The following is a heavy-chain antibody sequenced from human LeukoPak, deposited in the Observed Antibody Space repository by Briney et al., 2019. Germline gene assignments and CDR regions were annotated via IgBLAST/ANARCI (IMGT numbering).Heavy chain of an antibody. Sequence: PGGSLRLSCAASGFTFSSYWMSWVRQAPGKGLEWVANIKQDGSEKYYVDSVKGRFTISRDNAKNSLYLQMNSLRAEDTAVYYCARDEDGYNSVPLDYWGQGTLVTVSS. V-gene: IGHV3-7*01. J-gene: IGHJ4*02. CDR1: GFTFSSYW. D-gene: IGHD5-24*01. CDR3: ARDEDGYNSVPLDY. CDR2: IKQDGSEK.